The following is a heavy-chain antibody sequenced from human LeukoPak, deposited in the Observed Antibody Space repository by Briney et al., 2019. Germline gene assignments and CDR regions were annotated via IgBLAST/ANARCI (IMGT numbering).Heavy chain of an antibody. CDR3: ARDQAHSYGRYFDP. CDR1: GDSLSTYY. D-gene: IGHD5-18*01. J-gene: IGHJ4*02. CDR2: ISYGTT. Sequence: SETLSLTCSVSGDSLSTYYWSWIRQIPGEGLEWIGYISYGTTDYNPSLKSRVTISVDTPKNEFSLRLTSVTAEDPAVYFCARDQAHSYGRYFDPWSQGTLVTVSS. V-gene: IGHV4-59*01.